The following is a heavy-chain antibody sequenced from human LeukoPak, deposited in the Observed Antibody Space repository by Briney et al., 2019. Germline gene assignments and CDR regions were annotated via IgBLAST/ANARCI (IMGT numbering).Heavy chain of an antibody. J-gene: IGHJ6*02. CDR1: GGSFSGYY. CDR2: INHSGST. CDR3: ARGRYSSGWYVSSSGYYYGMDV. D-gene: IGHD6-19*01. Sequence: PSETLSLTCAVYGGSFSGYYWSWIRQPPGKGLEWIGEINHSGSTNYNPSLKSRVTISVATSKNQFSLKLSSVTAADTAVYYCARGRYSSGWYVSSSGYYYGMDVWGQGTTVTVSS. V-gene: IGHV4-34*01.